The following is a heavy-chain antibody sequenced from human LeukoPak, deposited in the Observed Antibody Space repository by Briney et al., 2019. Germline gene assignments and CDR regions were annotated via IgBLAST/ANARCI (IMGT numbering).Heavy chain of an antibody. CDR3: GTSPVTPDYYYYGMDV. Sequence: GGSLRLSCAASGFNVGSNYMSWVRQTPGKGLEWVSVIYRGGATYYADSVKGRFTLSRDNSKNTLYLQMNSLRVEDTAVYYCGTSPVTPDYYYYGMDVWGQGTTVTVSS. CDR2: IYRGGAT. V-gene: IGHV3-53*01. D-gene: IGHD4-11*01. CDR1: GFNVGSNY. J-gene: IGHJ6*02.